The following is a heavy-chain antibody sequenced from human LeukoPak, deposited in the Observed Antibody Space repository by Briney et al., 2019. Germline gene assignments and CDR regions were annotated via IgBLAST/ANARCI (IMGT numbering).Heavy chain of an antibody. CDR1: GGSISSGSYY. J-gene: IGHJ4*02. CDR2: IYTSRST. Sequence: SETLSLTCTVSGGSISSGSYYWSWIRQPAGKGLEWIGRIYTSRSTNYNPSLKSRVTISVDTSKNQFSLKLSSVTAADTAVYYCARFFPYYFDYWGQGTLVTVSS. CDR3: ARFFPYYFDY. V-gene: IGHV4-61*02.